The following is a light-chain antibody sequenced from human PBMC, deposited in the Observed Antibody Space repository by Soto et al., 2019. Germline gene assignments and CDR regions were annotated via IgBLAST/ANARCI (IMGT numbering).Light chain of an antibody. CDR2: GAS. CDR3: QQYGSSPLT. V-gene: IGKV3-20*01. Sequence: EIVLTQSPGTLSLSPGERATLSCRASQSVSSNYSAWYQQKPGQAPSLRIYGASSSATGIPDSFSGSGCGTEFTFIFSSLEPEDFEVYHCQQYGSSPLTFGGGNKGEI. J-gene: IGKJ4*01. CDR1: QSVSSNY.